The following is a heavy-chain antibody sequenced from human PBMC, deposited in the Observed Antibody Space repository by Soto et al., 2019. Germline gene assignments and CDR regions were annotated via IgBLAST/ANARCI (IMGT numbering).Heavy chain of an antibody. V-gene: IGHV1-8*01. J-gene: IGHJ3*02. CDR1: GYTFTSYD. CDR2: MNPNSGNT. Sequence: ASVKVSCKASGYTFTSYDINWVRQATGQGLEWMGWMNPNSGNTGYAQKFQGRVTMTRNTSISTAYMELSSLRSEDTAVYYCVSDTVATFCVGPSAFDIWGQGTMVTVS. CDR3: VSDTVATFCVGPSAFDI. D-gene: IGHD5-12*01.